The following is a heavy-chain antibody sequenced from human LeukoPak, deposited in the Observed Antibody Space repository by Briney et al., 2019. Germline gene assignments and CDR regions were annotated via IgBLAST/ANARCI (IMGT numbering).Heavy chain of an antibody. CDR3: DGVSFGEEDK. CDR2: LNTNSGGA. J-gene: IGHJ1*01. Sequence: SVKLSCNASGYTFTGYYIHRVRHAPGQGLELMGWLNTNSGGANSAQNYHGRGTMTRDTIITKAYLELSRLRPDAKAVYYCDGVSFGEEDKWGKGTLVTVS. D-gene: IGHD4-17*01. V-gene: IGHV1-2*02. CDR1: GYTFTGYY.